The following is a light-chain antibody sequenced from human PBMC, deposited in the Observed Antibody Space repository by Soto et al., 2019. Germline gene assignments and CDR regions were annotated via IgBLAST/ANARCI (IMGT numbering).Light chain of an antibody. CDR2: DAS. Sequence: DIVLTQSPATLSLSPGERATLSCRASQSVSNFLAWYQQKPGQAPRLLIYDASNRATGIPARFSGSGFGTDFTLTISSLEPEDFAVYYCHQRNKWRTFGQGPKVEIK. J-gene: IGKJ1*01. V-gene: IGKV3-11*01. CDR1: QSVSNF. CDR3: HQRNKWRT.